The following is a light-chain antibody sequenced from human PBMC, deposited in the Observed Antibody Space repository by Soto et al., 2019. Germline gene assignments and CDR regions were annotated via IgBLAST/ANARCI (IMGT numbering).Light chain of an antibody. CDR2: KVS. CDR3: MQSTRLPPT. V-gene: IGKV2-30*01. Sequence: DVVMTQSPLSLPVTLGQPASISCRSSQSLVYSDGNTYLNWFQQRPGQSPRRLIYKVSNRDSGVPDRFSGSGSGTDFTLKISRVEPEDVGVYYCMQSTRLPPTFGQGTRLGIE. CDR1: QSLVYSDGNTY. J-gene: IGKJ5*01.